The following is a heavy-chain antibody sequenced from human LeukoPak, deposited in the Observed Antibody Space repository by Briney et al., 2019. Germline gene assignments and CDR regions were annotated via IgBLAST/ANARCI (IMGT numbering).Heavy chain of an antibody. CDR2: ISGSGGST. D-gene: IGHD3-3*01. Sequence: GGSLRLSCAASGFTFSSYSMNWVRQAPGKGLEWVSAISGSGGSTYYADSVKGRFTISRDNAKNSLYLQMNSLRAEDTAVYYCAKRKLDYDFWSGFYYWGQGTLVTVSS. CDR3: AKRKLDYDFWSGFYY. V-gene: IGHV3-23*01. J-gene: IGHJ4*02. CDR1: GFTFSSYS.